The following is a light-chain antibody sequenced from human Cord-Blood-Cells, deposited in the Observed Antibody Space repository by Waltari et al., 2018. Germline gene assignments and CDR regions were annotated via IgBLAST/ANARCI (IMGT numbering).Light chain of an antibody. Sequence: QSALTQPASVSGSPGQSITTSCPGTSSDAGGYNHVPWYQQHPGKAPKLMIYEVSNRPSGVSNRFSGSKSGNTASLTISGLQAEDEADYYCSSYTSSSTLVVFGGGTKLTVL. CDR1: SSDAGGYNH. J-gene: IGLJ2*01. CDR2: EVS. V-gene: IGLV2-14*01. CDR3: SSYTSSSTLVV.